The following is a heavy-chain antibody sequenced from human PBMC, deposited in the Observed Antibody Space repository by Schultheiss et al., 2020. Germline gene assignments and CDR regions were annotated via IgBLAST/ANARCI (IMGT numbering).Heavy chain of an antibody. V-gene: IGHV1-18*01. J-gene: IGHJ3*02. CDR1: GYTFTSYG. CDR3: ARNSSTWYGESSDAFDI. CDR2: ISAYNGNT. D-gene: IGHD6-13*01. Sequence: ASVKVSCKASGYTFTSYGISWVRQAPGQGLEWMGWISAYNGNTNYAQKLQGRVTMTTDTSTSTAYMELRSLRSEDTAVYYCARNSSTWYGESSDAFDIWGQGTMVTVSS.